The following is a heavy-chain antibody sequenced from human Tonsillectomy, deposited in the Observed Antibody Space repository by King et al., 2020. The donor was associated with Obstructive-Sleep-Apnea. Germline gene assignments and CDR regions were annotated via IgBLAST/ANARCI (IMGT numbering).Heavy chain of an antibody. Sequence: QLVQSGAEVKKPGESLKISCKGSGDNFAVYWIGWVRQMPGKGLEWMGIIYPGDSDTRYSPSFQGQVTISADKPLNTCYLQGISLKASDTAKYYCAIQTRGSGSYYFDYWGQGTLLTVSS. D-gene: IGHD3-10*01. V-gene: IGHV5-51*01. CDR2: IYPGDSDT. CDR1: GDNFAVYW. CDR3: AIQTRGSGSYYFDY. J-gene: IGHJ4*02.